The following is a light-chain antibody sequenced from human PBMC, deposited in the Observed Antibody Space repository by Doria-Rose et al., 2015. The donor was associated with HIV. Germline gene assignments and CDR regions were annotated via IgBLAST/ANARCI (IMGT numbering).Light chain of an antibody. CDR2: DAS. CDR3: QQYGTSRGT. J-gene: IGKJ5*01. V-gene: IGKV3-20*01. CDR1: QRVKSSY. Sequence: TQSPGTLSLSPGERATLSCRASQRVKSSYLAWYQQKPGQAPRLLIYDASTRATGIPARFSGSGSGTDFTLTISRLEPEDVAVYYCQQYGTSRGTFGQGTRLEIK.